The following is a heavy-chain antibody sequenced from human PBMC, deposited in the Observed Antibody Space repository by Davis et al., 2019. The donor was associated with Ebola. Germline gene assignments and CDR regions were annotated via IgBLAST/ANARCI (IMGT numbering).Heavy chain of an antibody. CDR2: IYYSMST. J-gene: IGHJ5*02. V-gene: IGHV4-30-4*08. CDR1: GGSISSGDYY. CDR3: ARGLGGAYCGGDCYIWFDP. Sequence: PSETLSLTCTVSGGSISSGDYYWSWIRQPPGLGLEWIGYIYYSMSTYYNPSLKSRVTISVDTSKNQFSLKLSTVTAADTALYYCARGLGGAYCGGDCYIWFDPWGQGTLVTVSS. D-gene: IGHD2-21*02.